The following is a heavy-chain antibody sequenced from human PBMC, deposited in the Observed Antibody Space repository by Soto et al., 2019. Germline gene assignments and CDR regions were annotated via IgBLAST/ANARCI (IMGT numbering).Heavy chain of an antibody. CDR1: GYAFSTYD. V-gene: IGHV1-18*01. CDR2: VSGYTGNR. CDR3: ARGAAAVRFDP. Sequence: QVQLVQSGAEVKKPGASVRVSCKASGYAFSTYDMSWVRQAPGQGLEWMGWVSGYTGNRNYAQKFQDRVTMTTDTSTSTAYMELRSLRSDDTAVYFCARGAAAVRFDPWGQGTLVTVSS. J-gene: IGHJ5*02. D-gene: IGHD6-13*01.